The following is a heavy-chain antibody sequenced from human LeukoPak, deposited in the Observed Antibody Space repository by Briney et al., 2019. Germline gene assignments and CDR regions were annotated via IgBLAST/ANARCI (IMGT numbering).Heavy chain of an antibody. CDR1: GGTFSSYA. CDR2: IIPIFGTA. CDR3: ARDRHIVATIVGGGEFDY. D-gene: IGHD5-12*01. J-gene: IGHJ4*02. Sequence: ASVKVSCKASGGTFSSYAISWLRQAPGQGLEWMGRIIPIFGTANYAQKFQGRVTITTDESTSTAYMELSSLRSEDTAVYYCARDRHIVATIVGGGEFDYWGQGTLVTVSS. V-gene: IGHV1-69*05.